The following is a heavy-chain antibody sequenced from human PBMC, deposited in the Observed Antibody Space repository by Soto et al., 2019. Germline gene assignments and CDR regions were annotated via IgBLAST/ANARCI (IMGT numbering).Heavy chain of an antibody. Sequence: PSETLSLTCTVSGDSINSGGYYWSWLRQPPGKGLEWIGYIYHSGGASYNPSLRGRAVISIDTSKNQFSLRLNAVTAADTASYYCARDYYGAGSQYYYYGMEVGGQGTTVTVSS. CDR3: ARDYYGAGSQYYYYGMEV. CDR1: GDSINSGGYY. D-gene: IGHD3-10*01. CDR2: IYHSGGA. V-gene: IGHV4-31*03. J-gene: IGHJ6*02.